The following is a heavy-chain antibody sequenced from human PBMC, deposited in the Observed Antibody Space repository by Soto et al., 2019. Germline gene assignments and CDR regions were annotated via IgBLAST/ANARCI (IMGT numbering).Heavy chain of an antibody. D-gene: IGHD5-12*01. Sequence: PGGSLRLSCAASGFTFSTYSMNWFRQAPGKGLEWISYITKSSRTIYYADSVKGRFTISRDNAKNSLYLQMNSLRAEDTAVYYCTRDHGYGYGMDVWSQGTTVTVSS. J-gene: IGHJ6*02. CDR3: TRDHGYGYGMDV. CDR2: ITKSSRTI. CDR1: GFTFSTYS. V-gene: IGHV3-48*01.